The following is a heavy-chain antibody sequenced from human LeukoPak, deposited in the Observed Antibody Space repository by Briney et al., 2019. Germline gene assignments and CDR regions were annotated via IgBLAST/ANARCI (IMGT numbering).Heavy chain of an antibody. Sequence: SETLSLTCTVSGGSISNYYWSWIRQPPGKGLEWIGYISYSGSTNYNPSLKSRVTISVDTSKNQFSLKLSSVTAADTDVYYCARDSYGSGSFNLYFDLWGRGTLVTVSS. J-gene: IGHJ2*01. CDR2: ISYSGST. CDR3: ARDSYGSGSFNLYFDL. V-gene: IGHV4-59*01. CDR1: GGSISNYY. D-gene: IGHD3-10*01.